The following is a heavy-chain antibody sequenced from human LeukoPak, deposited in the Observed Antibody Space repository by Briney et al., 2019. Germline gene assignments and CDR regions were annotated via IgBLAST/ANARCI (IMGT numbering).Heavy chain of an antibody. J-gene: IGHJ4*02. D-gene: IGHD5-12*01. CDR3: ARGWDSGYDPTLIDY. CDR1: AYTFTSYD. Sequence: ASVKVSCKASAYTFTSYDINWVRQATGQGIAWVGWMNPNSGNTGYAQKFQGRVTMTRNTSISTAYMELSSLRSEDTAVYYCARGWDSGYDPTLIDYWGQGTLVTVSS. CDR2: MNPNSGNT. V-gene: IGHV1-8*01.